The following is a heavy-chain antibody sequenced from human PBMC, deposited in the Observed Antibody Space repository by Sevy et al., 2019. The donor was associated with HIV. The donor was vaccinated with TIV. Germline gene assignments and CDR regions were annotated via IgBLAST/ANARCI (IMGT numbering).Heavy chain of an antibody. V-gene: IGHV3-23*01. D-gene: IGHD6-13*01. CDR2: ISGTGYST. CDR3: AKGGQYSSSWYEC. Sequence: GGSLRLSCAASGFTLSTYAMSWVRQAPGKGLEWVSSISGTGYSTYYADSLKGRFTVSRDNSKNTLYLQMNSLRVEDTAVYYCAKGGQYSSSWYECWGQGTLVTVSS. J-gene: IGHJ5*01. CDR1: GFTLSTYA.